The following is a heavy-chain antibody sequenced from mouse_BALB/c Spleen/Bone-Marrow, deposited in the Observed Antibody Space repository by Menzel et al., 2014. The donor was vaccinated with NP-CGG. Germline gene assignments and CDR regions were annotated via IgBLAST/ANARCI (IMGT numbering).Heavy chain of an antibody. V-gene: IGHV1-77*01. CDR1: GYTFTDYY. D-gene: IGHD2-4*01. CDR2: IYPGSGNT. J-gene: IGHJ1*01. CDR3: TRDDSPYWYFDV. Sequence: QVQLQQSGAELARPGASVKLSCKASGYTFTDYYINWVKQRTGQGLEWIGEIYPGSGNTYYNEKFKGKATLTADKSSSTAYMQLKNLTSEDSAVYYCTRDDSPYWYFDVWGAGTTVTVSS.